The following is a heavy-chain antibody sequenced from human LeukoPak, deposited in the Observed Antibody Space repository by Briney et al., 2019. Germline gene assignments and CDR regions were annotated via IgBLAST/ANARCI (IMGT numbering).Heavy chain of an antibody. V-gene: IGHV4-4*07. Sequence: PSETLSLTCTVSGGSLSGYYWNWIRQPAGKGLEWIGRIYTSGSTNYNPSLKSRVTMSVDTSKNQFSLKLSSVTAADTAVYYCARDKSRTYGSADAFDIWGQGTMVTVSS. CDR2: IYTSGST. CDR3: ARDKSRTYGSADAFDI. J-gene: IGHJ3*02. D-gene: IGHD3-10*01. CDR1: GGSLSGYY.